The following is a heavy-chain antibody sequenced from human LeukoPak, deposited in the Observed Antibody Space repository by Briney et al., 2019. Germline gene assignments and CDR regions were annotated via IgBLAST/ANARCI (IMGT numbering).Heavy chain of an antibody. V-gene: IGHV3-23*01. CDR3: AKHPPRSSGWFWDY. D-gene: IGHD6-19*01. J-gene: IGHJ4*02. CDR1: GFTFSSYG. Sequence: GGSLRLSCAASGFTFSSYGMSWVRQAPGKGLEWVSGISGSGDSTYFADSVKGRFTISRDNSKNTLYLQMNRLRAGHTAVYYCAKHPPRSSGWFWDYWGQGTLVTVSS. CDR2: ISGSGDST.